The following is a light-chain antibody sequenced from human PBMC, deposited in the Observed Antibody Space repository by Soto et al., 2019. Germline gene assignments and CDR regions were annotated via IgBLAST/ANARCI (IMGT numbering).Light chain of an antibody. CDR1: QTISSW. J-gene: IGKJ1*01. CDR2: KAS. V-gene: IGKV1-5*03. CDR3: QQSYSTPQ. Sequence: DIQMTQSPSTLSGSVGDRVTITCRASQTISSWLAWYQQKPGKAPKLLIYKASTLKSGVPSRFSGSGSGTEFTLTISSLQPEDFATYYCQQSYSTPQFGQGTKVDVK.